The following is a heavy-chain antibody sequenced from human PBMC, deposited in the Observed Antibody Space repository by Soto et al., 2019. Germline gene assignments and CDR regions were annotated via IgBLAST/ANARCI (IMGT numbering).Heavy chain of an antibody. J-gene: IGHJ4*02. Sequence: HPGGSLRLSCAASGLSVGGNYMSWVRQAPGKGLEWVSVIYIGGSTYYADSVKGRFTISRDNFKNTLYLQMNSLRAEDTALYYCASAGSGSYYKDFDYWGQGTLVTVSS. CDR3: ASAGSGSYYKDFDY. V-gene: IGHV3-53*01. CDR1: GLSVGGNY. D-gene: IGHD3-10*01. CDR2: IYIGGST.